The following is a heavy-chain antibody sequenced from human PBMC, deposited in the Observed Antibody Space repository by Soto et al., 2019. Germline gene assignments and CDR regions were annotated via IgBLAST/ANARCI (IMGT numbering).Heavy chain of an antibody. J-gene: IGHJ3*02. D-gene: IGHD3-16*02. Sequence: QVQLVQSGAEVKKPGASVKVSCKASGYTFTSYGISWVRQAPGQGLEWMGWISAYNGNTNYAQKLQGRVTMTTDTSTSTAYMELRSLRSDDMAVYYCSRGGYEYVWGSYRSDLYDAFDIWGQGTMVTVSS. CDR2: ISAYNGNT. CDR1: GYTFTSYG. CDR3: SRGGYEYVWGSYRSDLYDAFDI. V-gene: IGHV1-18*03.